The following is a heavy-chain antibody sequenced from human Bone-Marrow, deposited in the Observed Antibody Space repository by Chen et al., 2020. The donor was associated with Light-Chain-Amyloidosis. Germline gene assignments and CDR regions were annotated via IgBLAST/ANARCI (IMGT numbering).Heavy chain of an antibody. D-gene: IGHD6-19*01. CDR2: VDRSGSA. Sequence: QVQLQESGPGLVKPSETLSLTCTVSGGSVSSGPYYWSWIRQSPGKGLEWIGYVDRSGSAYYNRPLQSRVTVSIDTSKNQFSLKVRSVTAADTAVYYCARDRGSGQTPWDYQYGIDVWGQGTTVTVSS. J-gene: IGHJ6*02. CDR1: GGSVSSGPYY. V-gene: IGHV4-61*01. CDR3: ARDRGSGQTPWDYQYGIDV.